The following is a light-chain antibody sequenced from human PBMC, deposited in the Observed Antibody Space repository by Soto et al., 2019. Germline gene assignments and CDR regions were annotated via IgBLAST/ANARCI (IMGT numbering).Light chain of an antibody. J-gene: IGLJ1*01. V-gene: IGLV2-8*01. CDR3: ATWDDSLNGYA. CDR2: EVS. Sequence: QSALTQPPSASGSPGQSVTISCTGTSSDVGRYNYISWYQQRPGKAPKLIIYEVSKRPSGVPDRLSGFKYGNTASLTVSGLRSEDESDYYCATWDDSLNGYAFGTGTKVTVL. CDR1: SSDVGRYNY.